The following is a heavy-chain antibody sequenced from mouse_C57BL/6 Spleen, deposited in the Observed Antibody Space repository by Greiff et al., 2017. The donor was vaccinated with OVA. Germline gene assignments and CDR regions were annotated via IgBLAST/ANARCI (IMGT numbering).Heavy chain of an antibody. V-gene: IGHV5-17*01. CDR1: GFTFSDYG. D-gene: IGHD4-1*01. CDR2: ISSGSSTL. Sequence: EVHLVESGGGLVKPGGSLKLSCAASGFTFSDYGMHWVRQAPEKGLEWVAYISSGSSTLYYADTVKGRFTISRDNAKNTLFLQMTSLRSEDTAMYYFARGLGRGYFDVWGTGTTVTVSS. CDR3: ARGLGRGYFDV. J-gene: IGHJ1*03.